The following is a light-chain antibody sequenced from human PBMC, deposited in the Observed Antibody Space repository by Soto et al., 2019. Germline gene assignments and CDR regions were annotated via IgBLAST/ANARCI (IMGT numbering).Light chain of an antibody. J-gene: IGKJ5*01. CDR1: QSVSNNY. Sequence: EIVLTQSPGTLSLSPGERATLSCRASQSVSNNYLAWYQQKPGQAPRLLIYGASNRATGIPDRFSGSGSGTDFTLTISRLEPEDFAVYYCQQYGSSPPITFGQGTRLE. CDR3: QQYGSSPPIT. CDR2: GAS. V-gene: IGKV3-20*01.